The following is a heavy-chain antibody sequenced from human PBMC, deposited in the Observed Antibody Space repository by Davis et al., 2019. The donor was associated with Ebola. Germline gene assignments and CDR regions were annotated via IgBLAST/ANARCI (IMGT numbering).Heavy chain of an antibody. CDR1: GGTFSSYA. CDR3: ARGGIMLAANNFFNS. J-gene: IGHJ5*02. V-gene: IGHV1-69*04. CDR2: IIPILGIA. Sequence: AASVKVSCKASGGTFSSYAISWVRQAPGQGLEWMGRIIPILGIANYAQKFQGRVTITADKSTSTAYMELSSLTSDDTAIYYCARGGIMLAANNFFNSWGQGTLVTVSS. D-gene: IGHD6-25*01.